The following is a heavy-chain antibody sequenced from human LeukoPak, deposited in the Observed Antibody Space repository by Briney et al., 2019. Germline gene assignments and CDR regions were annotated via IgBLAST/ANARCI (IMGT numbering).Heavy chain of an antibody. Sequence: GGSLRLSCTAPGFTFGDYAMSWFRQAPGKGLEWVGFIRSKAYGGTTEYAASVKGRFTISRDDSKSIAYLQMNSLKTEDTAVYYCTRGSDFWSGYYVNFDYWGQGTLVTVSS. D-gene: IGHD3-3*01. J-gene: IGHJ4*02. CDR1: GFTFGDYA. V-gene: IGHV3-49*03. CDR2: IRSKAYGGTT. CDR3: TRGSDFWSGYYVNFDY.